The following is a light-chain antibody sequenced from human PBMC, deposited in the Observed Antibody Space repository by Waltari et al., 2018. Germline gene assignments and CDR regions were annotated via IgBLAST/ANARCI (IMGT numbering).Light chain of an antibody. Sequence: QLVLTQSPSAPASLGASVQFTCTLSSGHIRSAIAWHQQQPEKGPRYLMKVNSDGSHIKGDGIPDRFSGSSYGAERYLTISSLQSEDEADYYCQTWGPGIRVFGGGTKLTVL. CDR1: SGHIRSA. CDR3: QTWGPGIRV. J-gene: IGLJ3*02. V-gene: IGLV4-69*01. CDR2: VNSDGSH.